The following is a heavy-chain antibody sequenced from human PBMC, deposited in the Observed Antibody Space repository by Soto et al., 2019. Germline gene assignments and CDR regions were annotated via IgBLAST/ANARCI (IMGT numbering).Heavy chain of an antibody. V-gene: IGHV3-33*01. Sequence: GGSLRLSCAASGFTFSSYGMHWVRQAPGKGLEWVAVIWYGGSNKYYADSVKGRFTISRDNSKNTLYLQMNSLRAEDTAVYYCARDLGITMVRGVKGYYGMDVWGQGTTVTVSS. CDR3: ARDLGITMVRGVKGYYGMDV. CDR2: IWYGGSNK. CDR1: GFTFSSYG. J-gene: IGHJ6*02. D-gene: IGHD3-10*01.